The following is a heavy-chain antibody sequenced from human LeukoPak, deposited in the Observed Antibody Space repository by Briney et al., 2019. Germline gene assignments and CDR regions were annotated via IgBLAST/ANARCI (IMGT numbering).Heavy chain of an antibody. J-gene: IGHJ4*02. CDR2: NYYRGST. CDR1: GGSISSSSYY. CDR3: ARGQNGDYPDY. Sequence: PSGTLSLTCTVSGGSISSSSYYWGWIRQPPGKGLGRVGSNYYRGSTCNDPSLKSQVTISVDTSKKQFTLKLSSVTAADTAVYYCARGQNGDYPDYWGQGTLVTVSS. V-gene: IGHV4-39*06. D-gene: IGHD4-17*01.